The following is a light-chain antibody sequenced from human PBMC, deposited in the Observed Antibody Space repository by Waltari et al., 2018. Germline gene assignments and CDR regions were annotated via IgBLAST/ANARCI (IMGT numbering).Light chain of an antibody. V-gene: IGLV1-40*01. J-gene: IGLJ2*01. CDR2: ANN. CDR1: SSNIGAGY. Sequence: QSVLTQPPSVSGAPGQRVTISCTGSSSNIGAGYVHWYQQLPGTAPKLLIYANNKRPSGVPDRFSGARSGTSASLAIAGLQAEDEANYYCQSFDRSLSGSGVFGGGTKLTV. CDR3: QSFDRSLSGSGV.